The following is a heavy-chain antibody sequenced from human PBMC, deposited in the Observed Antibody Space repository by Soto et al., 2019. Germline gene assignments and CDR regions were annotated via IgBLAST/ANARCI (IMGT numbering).Heavy chain of an antibody. J-gene: IGHJ3*02. V-gene: IGHV3-23*01. CDR2: ISGSGGST. Sequence: GGSLRLSCAASGFTFSSYAMSWVRQAPGKGLEWVSAISGSGGSTYYADSVKGRFTISRDNSKNTLYLQMNSLRAEDTAVYYCAKSHRRPYYYDSSGYYDFPTAFDIWGQGTMVTVSS. CDR1: GFTFSSYA. D-gene: IGHD3-22*01. CDR3: AKSHRRPYYYDSSGYYDFPTAFDI.